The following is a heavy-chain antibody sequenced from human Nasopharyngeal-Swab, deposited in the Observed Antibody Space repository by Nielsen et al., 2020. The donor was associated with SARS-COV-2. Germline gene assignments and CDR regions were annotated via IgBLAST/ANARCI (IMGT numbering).Heavy chain of an antibody. CDR1: GFSFRTSP. J-gene: IGHJ3*02. CDR2: IASDGSLYA. D-gene: IGHD2-2*01. V-gene: IGHV3-30*04. Sequence: GESLKISCTASGFSFRTSPMHWVRQAPDKGLEWVAVIASDGSLYAQYGDPVKGRFTISRDDSKNTLDLQMNSLRHEDTAVYYCAREGFTSGHAGTFDIRGQGTMVTVSS. CDR3: AREGFTSGHAGTFDI.